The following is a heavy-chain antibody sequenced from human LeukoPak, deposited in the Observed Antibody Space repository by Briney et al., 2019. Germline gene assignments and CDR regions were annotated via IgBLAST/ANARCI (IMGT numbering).Heavy chain of an antibody. V-gene: IGHV3-21*01. CDR1: GFTFSSYS. Sequence: GGSLRLSCAASGFTFSSYSMNWARQAPGKGLEWVSSISSSSSYIYYADSVKGRFAISRDNAKNSLYLQMNSLRAEDTAVYYCARDLTPSAFDIWGQGTMVTVSS. CDR2: ISSSSSYI. CDR3: ARDLTPSAFDI. J-gene: IGHJ3*02. D-gene: IGHD1-14*01.